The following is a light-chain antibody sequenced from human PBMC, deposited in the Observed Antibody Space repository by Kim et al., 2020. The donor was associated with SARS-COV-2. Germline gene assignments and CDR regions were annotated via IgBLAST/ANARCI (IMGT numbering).Light chain of an antibody. CDR1: QSVNNY. CDR2: DVS. Sequence: SLSPKEIATISCRASQSVNNYLAWYQQKTGQAPRLLIYDVSNRATGIPARFSGSGSGTDFTLTISSLEPEDFAVYYCQRSSWPITFGQGTRLEIK. CDR3: QRSSWPIT. J-gene: IGKJ5*01. V-gene: IGKV3-11*01.